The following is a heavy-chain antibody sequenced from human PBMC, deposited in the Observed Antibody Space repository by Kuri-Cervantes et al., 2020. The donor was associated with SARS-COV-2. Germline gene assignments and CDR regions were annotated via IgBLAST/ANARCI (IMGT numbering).Heavy chain of an antibody. J-gene: IGHJ6*02. V-gene: IGHV3-30*19. CDR2: ISYDGSNK. Sequence: GESLKISCEASGFTFNNYGVHWVRQAPGKGLEWVAVISYDGSNKYYADSVKGRFTISRDNSKNTLYLQMNSLRAEDTAVYYCARDYPGVAGTSTRAGYYYYGMDVWGQGTTVTVSS. CDR1: GFTFNNYG. CDR3: ARDYPGVAGTSTRAGYYYYGMDV. D-gene: IGHD6-19*01.